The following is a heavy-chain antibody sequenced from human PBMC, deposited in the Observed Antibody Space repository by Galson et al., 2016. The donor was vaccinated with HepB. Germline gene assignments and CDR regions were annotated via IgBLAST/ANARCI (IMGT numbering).Heavy chain of an antibody. D-gene: IGHD2-2*01. CDR2: IDPSDSYT. V-gene: IGHV5-10-1*01. Sequence: QSGAEVKKPGESLRISCKGSGYSFTSYWISWVRQMPGKGLEWMGRIDPSDSYTNYSPSFQGHVTISADKSISTAYLQWSSLKASDTAMYYCAAIGYCSSTSCSGGYYYYMDGWGKGTPVTVSS. CDR1: GYSFTSYW. CDR3: AAIGYCSSTSCSGGYYYYMDG. J-gene: IGHJ6*03.